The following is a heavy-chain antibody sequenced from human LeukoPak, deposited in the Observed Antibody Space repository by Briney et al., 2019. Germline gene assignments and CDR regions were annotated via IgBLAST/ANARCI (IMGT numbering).Heavy chain of an antibody. CDR2: MDIDGRTI. D-gene: IGHD3-16*02. Sequence: GGSLRLSCAGSGFTFSSYWMHWVRQVPGKGLVWVSRMDIDGRTINYADSVKGRFTISRDNAKNTLYLQMNSLTVEDTAVYYCARAGSYRFDYWGQGTLVTVPS. CDR1: GFTFSSYW. J-gene: IGHJ4*02. V-gene: IGHV3-74*01. CDR3: ARAGSYRFDY.